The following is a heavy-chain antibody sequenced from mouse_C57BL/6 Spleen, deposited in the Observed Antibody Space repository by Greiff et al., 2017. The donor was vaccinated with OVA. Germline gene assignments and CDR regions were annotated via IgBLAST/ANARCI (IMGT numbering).Heavy chain of an antibody. J-gene: IGHJ4*01. Sequence: VKLMESGPGLVQPSQSLSITCTVSGFSLTSYGVHWVRQSPGKGLEWLGVIWSGGSTDYNAAFISRLSISKDNSKSQVFFKMNSLQADDTAIYYCARDYGTPYAMDYWGQGTSVTVSS. CDR1: GFSLTSYG. CDR3: ARDYGTPYAMDY. CDR2: IWSGGST. V-gene: IGHV2-2*01. D-gene: IGHD1-1*01.